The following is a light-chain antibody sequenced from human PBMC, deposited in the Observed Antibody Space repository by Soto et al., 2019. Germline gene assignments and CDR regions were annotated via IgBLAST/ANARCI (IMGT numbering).Light chain of an antibody. CDR2: SND. CDR1: DSNIGSNS. Sequence: QPVLTQPPLASGTPGQRVTISCSGSDSNIGSNSVNWYQHLPGMAPKLLTHSNDHRPSGVADRFSGSKSGTSASLAISGLQSEDEADYYCAAWDDILNGWVFGGGTQLTVL. V-gene: IGLV1-44*01. CDR3: AAWDDILNGWV. J-gene: IGLJ3*02.